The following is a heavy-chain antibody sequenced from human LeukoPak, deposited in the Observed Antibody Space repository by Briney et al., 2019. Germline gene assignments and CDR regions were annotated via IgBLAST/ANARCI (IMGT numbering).Heavy chain of an antibody. V-gene: IGHV4-39*07. J-gene: IGHJ5*02. CDR3: AIQGTTNWFDP. CDR2: IYYSGST. CDR1: KDSISSYY. Sequence: SETLSLTCSVLKDSISSYYWGWIRQPPGKGLEWIGSIYYSGSTYYNPSPKSRVTISVDTSKNQFSLKLSSVTAADTAVYYCAIQGTTNWFDPWGQGTLVTVSS. D-gene: IGHD1-1*01.